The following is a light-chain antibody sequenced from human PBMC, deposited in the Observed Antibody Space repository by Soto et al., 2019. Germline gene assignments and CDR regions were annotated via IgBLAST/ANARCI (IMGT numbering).Light chain of an antibody. CDR3: QKSYNTPPLT. V-gene: IGKV1-39*01. J-gene: IGKJ1*01. Sequence: IQMTQSPSSLSASVGDRVTITCRASQSISSYLNWYQQKPGKAPKLLIYAASSLQSGVPSRFSGSGSGTDFTLTISSLQPEDFATYYCQKSYNTPPLTFGQGTKVDIK. CDR2: AAS. CDR1: QSISSY.